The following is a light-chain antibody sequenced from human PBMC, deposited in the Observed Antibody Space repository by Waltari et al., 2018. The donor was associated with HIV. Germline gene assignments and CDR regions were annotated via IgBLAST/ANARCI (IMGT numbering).Light chain of an antibody. CDR2: AAS. J-gene: IGKJ3*01. CDR1: QSISTY. CDR3: QQSSSTPLT. V-gene: IGKV1-39*01. Sequence: DIQMTQSPSSLSASVGARVTILCRASQSISTYLNWYQHKPGKVPRLLISAASTLQTGVPSRFSGSGSGTEFTLTLSSLQPEDFATYYCQQSSSTPLTFGPGT.